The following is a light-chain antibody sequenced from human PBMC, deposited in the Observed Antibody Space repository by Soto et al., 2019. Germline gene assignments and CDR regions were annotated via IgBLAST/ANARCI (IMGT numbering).Light chain of an antibody. Sequence: DIQMTQSPSSLSASVGDRVTITCRASQSISSYLNWYQQKPGKAPKLLIYAASSLQSGVPSMFSGRGSGTDFTLTISILQPEDFATYYCQQSYSTPWTFGQGTKVDIK. CDR1: QSISSY. CDR3: QQSYSTPWT. CDR2: AAS. V-gene: IGKV1-39*01. J-gene: IGKJ1*01.